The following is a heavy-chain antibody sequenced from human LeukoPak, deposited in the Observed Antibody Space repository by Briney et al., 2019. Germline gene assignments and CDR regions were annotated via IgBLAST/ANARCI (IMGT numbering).Heavy chain of an antibody. CDR1: GFTFSSYA. CDR2: ISGSGGST. CDR3: ANGREIFANVDY. V-gene: IGHV3-23*01. J-gene: IGHJ4*02. D-gene: IGHD3-3*01. Sequence: GGSLRLSCAASGFTFSSYAMNWVRQAPGKGLEWVSVISGSGGSTHYADSVKGRFTISRDNSKNTLYLQMNSLRADDTAVYYCANGREIFANVDYWGQGTLVTVSS.